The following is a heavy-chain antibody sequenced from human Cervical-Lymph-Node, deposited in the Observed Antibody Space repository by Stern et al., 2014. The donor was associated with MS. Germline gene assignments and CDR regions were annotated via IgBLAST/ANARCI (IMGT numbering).Heavy chain of an antibody. D-gene: IGHD3-3*01. Sequence: QVQLQQSGPGLVKPSETLSLTCTVSGGSISSSNNYWGWIRQPPGQGLEWIGSIYYGGNTYYSPSLKSRVTISRATSQNPFSLNLGSVTAADAAVYYCVRHRQWVLSNDYWGQGTLVTVSS. J-gene: IGHJ4*02. CDR2: IYYGGNT. V-gene: IGHV4-39*01. CDR1: GGSISSSNNY. CDR3: VRHRQWVLSNDY.